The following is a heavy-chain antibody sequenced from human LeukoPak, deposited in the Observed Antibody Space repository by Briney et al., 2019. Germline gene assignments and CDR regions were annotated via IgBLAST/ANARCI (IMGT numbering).Heavy chain of an antibody. J-gene: IGHJ4*02. CDR1: GFTFSNYW. D-gene: IGHD1-26*01. V-gene: IGHV3-74*01. CDR2: IYSDGSSL. Sequence: QPGGSLRLSCAASGFTFSNYWMHWVRQAPGKGLVWVSRIYSDGSSLSYADSVKGRVTISRDNARNMLYLQMNSLRAEDTAIYYCARSVGGMDYWGQETLVTVSS. CDR3: ARSVGGMDY.